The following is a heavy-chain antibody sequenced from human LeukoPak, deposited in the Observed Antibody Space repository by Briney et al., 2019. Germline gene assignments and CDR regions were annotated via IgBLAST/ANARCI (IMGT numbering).Heavy chain of an antibody. CDR3: ARDHDFWSGPRNTNWFDP. CDR1: GGSISSSSYY. CDR2: IYYSGST. V-gene: IGHV4-39*02. J-gene: IGHJ5*02. D-gene: IGHD3-3*01. Sequence: SETLSLTCTVSGGSISSSSYYWGWIRQPPGKGLEWIGSIYYSGSTYYNPSFKSRVTISVDTSKNQFSLKLSSVTAADTAVYYCARDHDFWSGPRNTNWFDPWGQGTLVTVSS.